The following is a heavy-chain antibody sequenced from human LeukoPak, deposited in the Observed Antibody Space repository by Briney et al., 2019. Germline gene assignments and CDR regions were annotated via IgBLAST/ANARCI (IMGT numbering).Heavy chain of an antibody. CDR1: GFTFDDYA. Sequence: SRSLRLSCAASGFTFDDYAMHWVRQAPGKGLERVSGISWNSGSIGYADSVKGRFTISRDNAKNSLYLQMNSLRAEDTALYYCAKDGYSNFAYFDLWGRGTLVTVSS. J-gene: IGHJ2*01. V-gene: IGHV3-9*01. D-gene: IGHD4-11*01. CDR2: ISWNSGSI. CDR3: AKDGYSNFAYFDL.